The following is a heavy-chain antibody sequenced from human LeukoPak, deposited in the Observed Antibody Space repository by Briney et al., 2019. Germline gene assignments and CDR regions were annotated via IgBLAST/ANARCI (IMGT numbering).Heavy chain of an antibody. Sequence: SETLSLTCTVSGGSISSSSYYWGWIRQPPGKGLEWIGSIYYSGSTYYNPSLKSRVTISVDTSKNQFSLKLSSVTAADTAVYYCVRRPRAAAGTGLFGYWGQGTLVTVSS. D-gene: IGHD6-13*01. V-gene: IGHV4-39*01. CDR1: GGSISSSSYY. CDR3: VRRPRAAAGTGLFGY. CDR2: IYYSGST. J-gene: IGHJ4*02.